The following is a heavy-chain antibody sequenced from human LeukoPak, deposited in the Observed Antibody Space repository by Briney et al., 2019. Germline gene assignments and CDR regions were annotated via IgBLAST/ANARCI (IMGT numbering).Heavy chain of an antibody. Sequence: PGGSLRLSCAASGFTFSSYGMHWVRQAPGKGLGWVAVISYDGSNKYYADSVKGRFTISRDNSKNTLYLQMNSLRAGDTAVYYCAKAVDWFDPWGQGTLVTVSS. D-gene: IGHD6-19*01. CDR3: AKAVDWFDP. CDR1: GFTFSSYG. J-gene: IGHJ5*02. CDR2: ISYDGSNK. V-gene: IGHV3-30*18.